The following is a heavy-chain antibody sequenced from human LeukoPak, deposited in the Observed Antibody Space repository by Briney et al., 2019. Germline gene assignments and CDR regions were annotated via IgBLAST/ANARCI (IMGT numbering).Heavy chain of an antibody. Sequence: GGSLRLSCAASGFTFSSYAMSWVRQAPGKGLEWVSVIYSGGSTYYADSVKGRFSISRDNSKNTLYLQMNSLRAEDTAVYYCAKDPATLAAAGLFDYWGQGTLVTVSS. CDR2: IYSGGST. J-gene: IGHJ4*02. CDR1: GFTFSSYA. D-gene: IGHD6-13*01. V-gene: IGHV3-23*03. CDR3: AKDPATLAAAGLFDY.